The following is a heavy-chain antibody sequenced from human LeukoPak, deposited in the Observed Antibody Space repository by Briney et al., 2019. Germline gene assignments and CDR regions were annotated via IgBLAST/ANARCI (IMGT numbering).Heavy chain of an antibody. CDR1: GFTFSSYS. CDR3: ARVLRYFDWLYDYYMDV. D-gene: IGHD3-9*01. Sequence: GGSLRLSCAASGFTFSSYSMNWVRQAPGKGLEWVSYISSSSSTIYYADSVKGRFTISRDNSKNTLYLQMNSLRAEDTAVYYCARVLRYFDWLYDYYMDVWGKGTTVTVSS. V-gene: IGHV3-48*01. CDR2: ISSSSSTI. J-gene: IGHJ6*03.